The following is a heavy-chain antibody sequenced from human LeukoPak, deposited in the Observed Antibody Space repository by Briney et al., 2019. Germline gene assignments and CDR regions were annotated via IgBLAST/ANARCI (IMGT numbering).Heavy chain of an antibody. Sequence: GGSLRLSCAASGFTFSNSAMSWVRQAPGKGLEWVSTLSGSGITTYYADSVKGRFTISRDNSKNTLYLQMNSLRAEDTAVYYCAKGIYGSSWSYFDYWGHGTLVTVSS. D-gene: IGHD6-13*01. V-gene: IGHV3-23*01. CDR2: LSGSGITT. J-gene: IGHJ4*01. CDR1: GFTFSNSA. CDR3: AKGIYGSSWSYFDY.